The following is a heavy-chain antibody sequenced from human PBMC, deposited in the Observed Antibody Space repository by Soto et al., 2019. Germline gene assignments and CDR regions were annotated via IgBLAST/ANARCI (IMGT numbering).Heavy chain of an antibody. CDR3: ARESPQRVVVAATEGVDAFDI. CDR2: IWYDGSNK. V-gene: IGHV3-33*01. J-gene: IGHJ3*02. D-gene: IGHD2-15*01. Sequence: GGSLRLSCAASGFTFSSYGMHWVRQAPGKGLEWVAVIWYDGSNKYYADSVKGRFTISRDNSKNTLYLQMNSLRAEDTAVYYCARESPQRVVVAATEGVDAFDIWGQGTMVTVSS. CDR1: GFTFSSYG.